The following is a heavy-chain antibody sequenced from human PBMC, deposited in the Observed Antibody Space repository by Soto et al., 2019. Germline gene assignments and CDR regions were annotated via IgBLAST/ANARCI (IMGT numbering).Heavy chain of an antibody. Sequence: PGGSLRVSCTTSWFTVSSGHMTWVRQAPGKGLEWVSVIYSGGSSYYAVSVQGRFTISRDNSKNTVYLQMNSLRGEDTAMYYCARLGPYGSESYSFRYNWFVPWGQGTQVTVSS. CDR1: WFTVSSGH. D-gene: IGHD3-10*01. CDR2: IYSGGSS. J-gene: IGHJ5*02. V-gene: IGHV3-53*01. CDR3: ARLGPYGSESYSFRYNWFVP.